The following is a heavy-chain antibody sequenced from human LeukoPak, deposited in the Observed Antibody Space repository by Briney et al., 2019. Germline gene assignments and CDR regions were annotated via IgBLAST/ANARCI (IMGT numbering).Heavy chain of an antibody. Sequence: GASVKVSCKASGYTFTGYYMHWVRQAPGQGLEWMGWINPNSGGTNYAQKFQGRVTMTRDTSISTAYTELSRLRSDDTAVYYCARADSSGYYEHDAFDIWGQGTMVTVSS. J-gene: IGHJ3*02. CDR1: GYTFTGYY. CDR2: INPNSGGT. V-gene: IGHV1-2*02. D-gene: IGHD3-22*01. CDR3: ARADSSGYYEHDAFDI.